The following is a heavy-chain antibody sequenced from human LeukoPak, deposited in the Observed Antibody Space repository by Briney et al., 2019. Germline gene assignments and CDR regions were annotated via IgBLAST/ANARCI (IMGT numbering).Heavy chain of an antibody. CDR2: ISNSGGRT. D-gene: IGHD6-19*01. CDR1: GFTFSSYA. Sequence: HPGGSLRLSCAAAGFTFSSYAMSWVRQAPRKGLEWVSGISNSGGRTYYADSVKGRFTISRDNSKNTLYLRMNGLRAEDTAVYYCAKSRTPVAGTPIDYWGQGTLVTVSS. CDR3: AKSRTPVAGTPIDY. V-gene: IGHV3-23*01. J-gene: IGHJ4*02.